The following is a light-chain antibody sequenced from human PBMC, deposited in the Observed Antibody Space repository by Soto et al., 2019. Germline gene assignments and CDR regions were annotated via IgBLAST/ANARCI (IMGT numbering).Light chain of an antibody. J-gene: IGKJ4*01. CDR3: QQYNNWPLT. Sequence: EIVMTQSPATLSVSPGERATLSCRASQSVNRNLAWYQQKPGQTPRLLIYDASSRATGIPARFSGSGSGTNFTLTISSLQSEDFAVFYCQQYNNWPLTFGGGPSVEIK. V-gene: IGKV3-15*01. CDR1: QSVNRN. CDR2: DAS.